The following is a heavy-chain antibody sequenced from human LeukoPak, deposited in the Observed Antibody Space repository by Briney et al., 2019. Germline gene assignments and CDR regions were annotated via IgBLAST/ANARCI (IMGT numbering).Heavy chain of an antibody. J-gene: IGHJ4*02. Sequence: GGSLRLSCAASGFTFSSYTMNWVRQAPGQGLEWVSAISGSGGSTYYADSVKGRFTISRDNSKNTLYLQMNSLRAEDTAVYYCAKMPRGGSYYFDYWGQGTLVTVSS. CDR3: AKMPRGGSYYFDY. CDR2: ISGSGGST. CDR1: GFTFSSYT. V-gene: IGHV3-23*01. D-gene: IGHD2-2*01.